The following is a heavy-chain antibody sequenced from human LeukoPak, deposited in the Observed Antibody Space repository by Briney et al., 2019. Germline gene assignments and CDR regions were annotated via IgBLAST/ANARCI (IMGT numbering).Heavy chain of an antibody. V-gene: IGHV3-23*01. J-gene: IGHJ5*02. Sequence: GGSLRLSCAASGFTFSSYAMSWVRQAPGKGLECISGFSGSGGSTYYADSVKGRFTISRDNSKNTLYLQMNSLRAEDMALYYCASQYCSGGSCKGFWFDPWGQGTLVTVSS. CDR3: ASQYCSGGSCKGFWFDP. CDR2: FSGSGGST. CDR1: GFTFSSYA. D-gene: IGHD2-15*01.